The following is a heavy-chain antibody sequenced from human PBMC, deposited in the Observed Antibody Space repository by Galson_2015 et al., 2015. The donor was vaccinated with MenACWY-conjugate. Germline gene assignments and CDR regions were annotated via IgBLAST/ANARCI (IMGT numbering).Heavy chain of an antibody. CDR3: ARHPYLSGIVGAALN. CDR1: GGSVSSNSYY. CDR2: ISFSGST. D-gene: IGHD1-26*01. J-gene: IGHJ4*02. Sequence: ETLSLTCTVSGGSVSSNSYYWGWIRQPPGKGLEWIGSISFSGSTYYNPSLKSRVTLSVDTSKNQFSLKLSSVTAAETAVYYCARHPYLSGIVGAALNWGQGTLVTVSS. V-gene: IGHV4-39*01.